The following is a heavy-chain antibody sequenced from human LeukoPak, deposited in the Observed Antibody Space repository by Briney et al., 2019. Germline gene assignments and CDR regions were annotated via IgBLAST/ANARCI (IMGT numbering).Heavy chain of an antibody. Sequence: SETLSLTCTVSGGSISSGDYYWSWIRQPPGKGLEWIGYIYYSGSTYYNPSLKSRVTISVDTSKSQFSLKLSSVTAADTAVYYCARAAKVDCSSTSCSRNAFDIWGQGTMVTVSS. CDR3: ARAAKVDCSSTSCSRNAFDI. V-gene: IGHV4-30-4*08. D-gene: IGHD2-2*01. CDR1: GGSISSGDYY. CDR2: IYYSGST. J-gene: IGHJ3*02.